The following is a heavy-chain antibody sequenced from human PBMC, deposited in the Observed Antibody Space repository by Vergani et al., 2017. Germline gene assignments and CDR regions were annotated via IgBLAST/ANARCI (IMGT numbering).Heavy chain of an antibody. J-gene: IGHJ5*02. CDR1: GASVSRGTYY. Sequence: QVQLQESGPGLLKPSQTLSLTCTVSGASVSRGTYYWTWIRQPAGKKLEWIVRMYTSGHTIYNPSLESRVTMSVGTSKNQFSLKMISMTAADTAVYYCVRDSWRSDLRGVYWFDTWGQGTLVSVSS. CDR3: VRDSWRSDLRGVYWFDT. CDR2: MYTSGHT. V-gene: IGHV4-61*02. D-gene: IGHD3-10*01.